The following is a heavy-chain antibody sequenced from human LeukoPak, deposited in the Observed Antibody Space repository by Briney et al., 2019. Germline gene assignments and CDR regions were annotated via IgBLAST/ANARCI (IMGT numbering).Heavy chain of an antibody. CDR3: AKEGVYYYYGMDV. CDR2: ISANGDIA. V-gene: IGHV3-23*01. Sequence: GGSLRLSCSASGFTLTNYAMSWVRQAPGKGLEWVSGISANGDIAYYGDSVKGRFTMSRDNSKNTLYLQMNSLRAEDTAVYYCAKEGVYYYYGMDVWGQGTTVTVSS. CDR1: GFTLTNYA. J-gene: IGHJ6*02.